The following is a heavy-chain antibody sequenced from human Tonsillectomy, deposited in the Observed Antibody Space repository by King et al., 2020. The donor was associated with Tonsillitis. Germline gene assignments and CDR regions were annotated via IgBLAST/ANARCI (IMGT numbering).Heavy chain of an antibody. CDR2: IYPNDSDT. J-gene: IGHJ4*02. CDR3: ARRGWRGSGSPFDY. CDR1: GYRFPNFW. D-gene: IGHD3-10*01. Sequence: VQLVESGDDVKKPGESLKISCQGSGYRFPNFWIAWVRQMPGKGLEWMGPIYPNDSDTRYSPSFQGQVTISADKSINTAYVQWNSLKASDTAMYFCARRGWRGSGSPFDYWGQGTLVTVSS. V-gene: IGHV5-51*03.